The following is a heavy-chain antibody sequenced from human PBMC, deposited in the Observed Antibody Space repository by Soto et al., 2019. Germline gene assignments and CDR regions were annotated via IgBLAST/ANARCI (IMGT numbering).Heavy chain of an antibody. V-gene: IGHV3-30*18. CDR1: GFTFSSYG. J-gene: IGHJ6*02. CDR2: ISYDGSNK. D-gene: IGHD5-12*01. CDR3: AKDRGARVIVATIYRYGMDV. Sequence: VQLVESGGGVVQPGRSLRLSCAASGFTFSSYGMHWVRQAPGKGLEWVAVISYDGSNKYYADPVKGRFTISRDNSKNTLYLQMNSLRAEDTAVYYCAKDRGARVIVATIYRYGMDVWGQGTTVTVSS.